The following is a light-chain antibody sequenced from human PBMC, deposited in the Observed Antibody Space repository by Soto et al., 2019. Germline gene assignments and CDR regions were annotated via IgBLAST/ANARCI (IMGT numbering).Light chain of an antibody. CDR1: QSVSSSY. J-gene: IGKJ1*01. CDR2: GAS. Sequence: EIVLTQSPGTLSLSPGERATLSCRASQSVSSSYLAWYQQKPGQAPRLLIYGASSRATGIPDRFSGSGSGTDFTLTISRLEPEDFAVYDCQQYCSSPWTGGQGTKVEIK. CDR3: QQYCSSPWT. V-gene: IGKV3-20*01.